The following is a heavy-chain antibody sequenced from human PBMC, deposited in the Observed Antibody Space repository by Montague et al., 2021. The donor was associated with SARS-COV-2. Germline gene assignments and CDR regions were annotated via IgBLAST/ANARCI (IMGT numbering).Heavy chain of an antibody. CDR3: AELGDCHGGACFRGGFEF. Sequence: SETLSLTCTVSGGSMARSTDYWAWIRQPPGGGLEWIATIHYGGGAYYNLSLQSRVDISVDTSQNQLSLTLASVTAADTAVYYCAELGDCHGGACFRGGFEFWGQGILVPVSS. J-gene: IGHJ4*02. D-gene: IGHD2-15*01. CDR1: GGSMARSTDY. V-gene: IGHV4-39*01. CDR2: IHYGGGA.